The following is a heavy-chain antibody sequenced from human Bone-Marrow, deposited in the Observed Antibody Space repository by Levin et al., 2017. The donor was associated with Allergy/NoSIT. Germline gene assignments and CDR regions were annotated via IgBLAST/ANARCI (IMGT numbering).Heavy chain of an antibody. CDR3: AITKRDRTAAAGTPDNWFDP. J-gene: IGHJ5*02. CDR2: ISGSGGST. V-gene: IGHV3-23*01. D-gene: IGHD6-13*01. CDR1: GFTFSSYA. Sequence: HTGGSLRLSCAASGFTFSSYAMSWVRQAPGKGLEWVSAISGSGGSTYYADSVKGRFTISRDNSKNTLYLQMNSLRAEDTAVYYCAITKRDRTAAAGTPDNWFDPWGQGTLVSVSS.